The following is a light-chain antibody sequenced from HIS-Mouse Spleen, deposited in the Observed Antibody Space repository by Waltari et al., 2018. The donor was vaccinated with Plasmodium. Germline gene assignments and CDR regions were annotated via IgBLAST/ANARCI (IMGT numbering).Light chain of an antibody. CDR3: YSTDSSGNHRV. V-gene: IGLV3-10*01. J-gene: IGLJ3*02. CDR2: EDS. Sequence: SYELTPPPSVSVSPGQTARITCSGVALTKKYATWYQQKSAQAPVLVIYEDSKRPSGSPERFAGSSSGTMATLTISGAQVEDEADYYCYSTDSSGNHRVFGGGTKLTVL. CDR1: ALTKKY.